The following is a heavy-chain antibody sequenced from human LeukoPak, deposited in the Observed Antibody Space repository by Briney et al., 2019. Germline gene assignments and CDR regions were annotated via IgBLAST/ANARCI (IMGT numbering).Heavy chain of an antibody. J-gene: IGHJ4*02. CDR1: GFTFSSYG. CDR3: AKSRRSGTAGGIFDY. Sequence: GGSLRLSCAASGFTFSSYGMHWVRQAPGKGLEWVAVISYDGSNKYYADSVKGRFTISRDNSKNTLYLQMNSLRTEDTAVYYCAKSRRSGTAGGIFDYWGQGTLVTVSS. V-gene: IGHV3-30*18. D-gene: IGHD3-10*01. CDR2: ISYDGSNK.